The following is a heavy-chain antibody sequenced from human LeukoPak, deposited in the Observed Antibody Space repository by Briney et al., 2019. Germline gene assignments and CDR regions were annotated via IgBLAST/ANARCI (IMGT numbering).Heavy chain of an antibody. Sequence: GKPLRLSCAASGFSFSNYGMHWVRQAPGKGLEWVSAISGSGGSTYYADSVKGRFTISRDNSKNTLYLQMNSLRAEDTAVYYCARNGRYCSGGSCYNWFDPWGQGTLVTVSS. CDR3: ARNGRYCSGGSCYNWFDP. CDR1: GFSFSNYG. V-gene: IGHV3-23*01. CDR2: ISGSGGST. D-gene: IGHD2-15*01. J-gene: IGHJ5*02.